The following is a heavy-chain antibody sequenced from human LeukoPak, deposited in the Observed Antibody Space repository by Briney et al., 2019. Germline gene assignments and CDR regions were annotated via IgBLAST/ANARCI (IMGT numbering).Heavy chain of an antibody. CDR2: INHSGRT. Sequence: SETLSLTCAVYGGSFSGYYWSWIRQPPGKGLEWIGEINHSGRTNYNPSLKSRVTISVDTSKNQFSLKLSSVTAADTAVYYCARGGVAARRGLSYWGQGTLVTVSS. V-gene: IGHV4-34*01. D-gene: IGHD6-6*01. CDR1: GGSFSGYY. J-gene: IGHJ4*02. CDR3: ARGGVAARRGLSY.